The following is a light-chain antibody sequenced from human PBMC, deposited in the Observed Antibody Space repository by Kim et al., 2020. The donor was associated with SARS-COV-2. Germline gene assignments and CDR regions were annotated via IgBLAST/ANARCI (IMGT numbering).Light chain of an antibody. Sequence: EIVLTQSPGTLSLSPGERATLSCRASQSVSSSYLAWYQQKPGQAPRLLIYGASSRATGIPDRFSGSGSGTDFTLIISRLEPEDFAVYYCQRYGSSPLTFGGGTKVDIK. J-gene: IGKJ4*01. CDR3: QRYGSSPLT. CDR1: QSVSSSY. V-gene: IGKV3-20*01. CDR2: GAS.